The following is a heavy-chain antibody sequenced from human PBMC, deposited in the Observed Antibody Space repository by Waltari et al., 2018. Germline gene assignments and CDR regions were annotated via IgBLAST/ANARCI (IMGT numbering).Heavy chain of an antibody. D-gene: IGHD2-15*01. CDR1: GDSISHNFF. Sequence: QVQLQESGPGLVKPSGTLSLTCTVSGDSISHNFFWSWVRQSPGKGLAWIGQVHQSGRSNYNPSLESRVTVSMDTSKNHFSLRVTSVTAADTAIYYCASDRGRGLYLDSWGQGTLVTVSP. V-gene: IGHV4-4*02. CDR2: VHQSGRS. J-gene: IGHJ4*02. CDR3: ASDRGRGLYLDS.